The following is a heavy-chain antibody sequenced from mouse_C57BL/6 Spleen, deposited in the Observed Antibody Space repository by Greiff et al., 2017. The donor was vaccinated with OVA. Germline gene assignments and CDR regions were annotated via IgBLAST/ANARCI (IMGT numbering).Heavy chain of an antibody. CDR3: ARSPRGYFDY. CDR2: IRNKANGYTT. Sequence: EVKVVESGGGLVQPGGSLSLSCAASGFTFTDYYMSWVRQPPGKALEWLGFIRNKANGYTTEYSASVKGRFTISRDNSQSILYLQMNALRAEDSATYYCARSPRGYFDYWGQGTTLTVSS. CDR1: GFTFTDYY. J-gene: IGHJ2*01. V-gene: IGHV7-3*01.